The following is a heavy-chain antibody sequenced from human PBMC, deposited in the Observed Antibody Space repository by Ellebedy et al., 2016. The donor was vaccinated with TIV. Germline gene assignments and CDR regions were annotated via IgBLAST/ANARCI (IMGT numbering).Heavy chain of an antibody. CDR1: GFTLSGYW. Sequence: HTGGSLRLSCAASGFTLSGYWMHWVRQVPGKGLVWLSRVNTDGSSTSYADSVEGRFTIPRDNAKRTVYLEMNSLGAEDTGIYYCARESVRYFDWDYWGQGVPATVSS. CDR3: ARESVRYFDWDY. CDR2: VNTDGSST. D-gene: IGHD3-9*01. V-gene: IGHV3-74*01. J-gene: IGHJ4*02.